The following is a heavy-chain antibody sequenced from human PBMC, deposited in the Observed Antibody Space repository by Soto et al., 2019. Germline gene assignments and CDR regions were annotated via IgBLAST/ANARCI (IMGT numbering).Heavy chain of an antibody. CDR2: ISAYNGNT. CDR1: GYTFTSYG. J-gene: IGHJ6*02. D-gene: IGHD3-22*01. CDR3: ARDSTLHGSSGYIHYYGMDV. Sequence: GASVKVSCKASGYTFTSYGISWVRQAPGQGLEWMGWISAYNGNTNYAQKLQGRVTMTTDTSTSTAYMELRSLRSDDTAVYYCARDSTLHGSSGYIHYYGMDVWGQGTTVTVSS. V-gene: IGHV1-18*01.